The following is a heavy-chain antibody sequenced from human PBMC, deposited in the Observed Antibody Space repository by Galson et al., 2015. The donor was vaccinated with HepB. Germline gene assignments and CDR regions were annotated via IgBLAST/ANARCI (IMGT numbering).Heavy chain of an antibody. Sequence: SLRLSCAASGFTFSDHHMDWVRQAPGKGLEWVGRTRNKAESYITEYAASVKGRFTISRDDSEDSLYLQMNSLKTEDTAVYYCARSRPNPFVRFDYWGQGTLVTVSS. CDR3: ARSRPNPFVRFDY. CDR1: GFTFSDHH. V-gene: IGHV3-72*01. D-gene: IGHD3-10*01. CDR2: TRNKAESYIT. J-gene: IGHJ4*02.